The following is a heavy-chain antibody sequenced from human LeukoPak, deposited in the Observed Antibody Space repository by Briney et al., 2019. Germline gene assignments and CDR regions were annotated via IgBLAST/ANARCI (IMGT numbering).Heavy chain of an antibody. CDR3: ARDGRQWVPLNWFDP. D-gene: IGHD6-19*01. CDR2: ISAYNGIT. J-gene: IGHJ5*02. Sequence: ASVKVSCKASGYTFNTYGINWVRQAPGQGLEWMGWISAYNGITNYAQNFQGRITLTTDTSTSTAYMELTSLRFDDTAVYYCARDGRQWVPLNWFDPWGQGTLVIVSS. V-gene: IGHV1-18*04. CDR1: GYTFNTYG.